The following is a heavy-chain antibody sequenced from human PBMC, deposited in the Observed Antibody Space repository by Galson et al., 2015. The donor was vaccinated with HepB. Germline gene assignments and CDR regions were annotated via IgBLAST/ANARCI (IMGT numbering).Heavy chain of an antibody. Sequence: SLRLSCAASGFTFSSYAMSWVRLAPGKGLEWVSTISGSGGRTYYSDSVKGRFTISRDNSKTTLYLQMNSLRAEDTAVYYCAKGAFDWLFVMDVWGQGTTVTGSS. CDR3: AKGAFDWLFVMDV. J-gene: IGHJ6*02. V-gene: IGHV3-23*01. CDR1: GFTFSSYA. CDR2: ISGSGGRT. D-gene: IGHD3-9*01.